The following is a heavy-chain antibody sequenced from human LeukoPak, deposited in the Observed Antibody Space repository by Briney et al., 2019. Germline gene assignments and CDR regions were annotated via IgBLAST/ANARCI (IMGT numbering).Heavy chain of an antibody. CDR1: GFTFSSYS. J-gene: IGHJ4*02. CDR3: ARDRDYYDSSGLVLLVRSLHGVDY. D-gene: IGHD3-22*01. CDR2: ISSSSSYI. V-gene: IGHV3-21*01. Sequence: GGSLRLSCAASGFTFSSYSMNWVRQAPGKGLEWVSSISSSSSYIYYADSVKGRFTISRDNAKNSLYLQMNSLRAEDTAVYYCARDRDYYDSSGLVLLVRSLHGVDYWGQGTLVTVSS.